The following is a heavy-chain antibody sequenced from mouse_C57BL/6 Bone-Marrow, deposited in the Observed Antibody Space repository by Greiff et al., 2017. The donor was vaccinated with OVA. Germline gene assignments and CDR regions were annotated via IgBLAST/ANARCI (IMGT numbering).Heavy chain of an antibody. D-gene: IGHD1-1*01. CDR1: GFTFSDYG. Sequence: EVKLMESGGGLVQPGGSLKLSCAASGFTFSDYGMAWVRQAPRKGPEWVAFISNLAYSIYYADTVTGRFTISRENAKNTLYLEMSSLRSEDTAMYYCARQVVPYAMDYWGQGTSVTVSS. V-gene: IGHV5-15*01. CDR2: ISNLAYSI. J-gene: IGHJ4*01. CDR3: ARQVVPYAMDY.